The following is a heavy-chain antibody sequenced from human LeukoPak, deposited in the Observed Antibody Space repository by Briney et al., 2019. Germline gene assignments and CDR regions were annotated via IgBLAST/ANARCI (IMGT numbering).Heavy chain of an antibody. V-gene: IGHV3-66*01. D-gene: IGHD1-26*01. Sequence: GGSLGLSCAASGFTVSSNYMSWVRQAPGKGLEWVSVIYSGGSTYYADSVKGRFTISRDNSKNTLYLQMNSLRAEDTAVYYCARGPDPYSGSYYGYWGQGTLVTVSS. CDR3: ARGPDPYSGSYYGY. CDR1: GFTVSSNY. J-gene: IGHJ4*02. CDR2: IYSGGST.